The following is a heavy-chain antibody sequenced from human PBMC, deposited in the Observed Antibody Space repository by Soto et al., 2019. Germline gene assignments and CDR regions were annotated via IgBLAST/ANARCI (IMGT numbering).Heavy chain of an antibody. CDR3: ARVPHGSGSSSYFDY. Sequence: ASVKVSCKASGGTFSSYAISWVRQAPGQGLEWMGGIIPIFGTANYAQKFQGRVTITADESTSTAYMELSSLGSEDTAVYYCARVPHGSGSSSYFDYWGQGTLVTVSS. CDR1: GGTFSSYA. D-gene: IGHD3-10*01. J-gene: IGHJ4*02. V-gene: IGHV1-69*13. CDR2: IIPIFGTA.